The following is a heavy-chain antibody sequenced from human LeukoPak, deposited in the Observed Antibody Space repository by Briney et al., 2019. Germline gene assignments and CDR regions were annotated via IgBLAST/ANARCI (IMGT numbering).Heavy chain of an antibody. V-gene: IGHV5-51*01. CDR2: IYPGDSDT. D-gene: IGHD3-22*01. CDR3: ARHTYDSSGYYYFDY. Sequence: GESLKISCKGSGYSFTSYWIGWVRPMPGKGLEWMGIIYPGDSDTRYSPSFQGQVTISADKSISTAYLQWSSLKASDTAMYYCARHTYDSSGYYYFDYWGQGTLVTVSS. CDR1: GYSFTSYW. J-gene: IGHJ4*02.